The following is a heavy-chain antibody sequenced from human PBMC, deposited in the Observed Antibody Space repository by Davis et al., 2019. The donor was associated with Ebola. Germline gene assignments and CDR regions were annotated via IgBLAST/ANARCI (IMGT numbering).Heavy chain of an antibody. CDR2: IRSNGATT. J-gene: IGHJ4*02. Sequence: GESLKISCAASGVTFSDYSMNWVRQAPGKGLECISGIRSNGATTFYASSVKARFTISRDNSKNTLYLQLGSLGPEDMAVYYCARQALGYCISNSCSYYFDNWGQGTLVTVSS. D-gene: IGHD2-15*01. CDR3: ARQALGYCISNSCSYYFDN. CDR1: GVTFSDYS. V-gene: IGHV3-64*01.